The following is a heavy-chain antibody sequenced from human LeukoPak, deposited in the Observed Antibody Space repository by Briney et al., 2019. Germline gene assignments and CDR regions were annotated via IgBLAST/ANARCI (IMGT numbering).Heavy chain of an antibody. CDR3: ARVWYYGSGSPTNMDV. CDR2: ISAYNGNT. V-gene: IGHV1-18*01. Sequence: ASVKVSCKASGYTFTSYGISWVRQAPGQGLEWMGWISAYNGNTNYAQKLQGRVTMTTDTSTSTAYMELRSLRSDDTAVYYCARVWYYGSGSPTNMDVWGKGTTVTVSS. D-gene: IGHD3-10*01. CDR1: GYTFTSYG. J-gene: IGHJ6*03.